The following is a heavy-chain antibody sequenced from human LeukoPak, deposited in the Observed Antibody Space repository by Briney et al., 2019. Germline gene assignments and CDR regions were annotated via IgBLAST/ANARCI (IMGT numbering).Heavy chain of an antibody. V-gene: IGHV1-69*13. CDR1: GGTFSSYA. CDR3: ARARAAGTLVWFDH. D-gene: IGHD6-13*01. CDR2: IIPIFGTA. Sequence: ASVKVSCKASGGTFSSYAISWVRQAPGQGLEWMGGIIPIFGTANYAQKFQGRVTITADESTSTAYMELSSLRSEDTAVYYCARARAAGTLVWFDHWGQGTLVTVSS. J-gene: IGHJ5*02.